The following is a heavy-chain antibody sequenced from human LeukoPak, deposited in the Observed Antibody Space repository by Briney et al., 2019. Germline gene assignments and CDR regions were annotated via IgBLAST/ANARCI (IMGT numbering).Heavy chain of an antibody. Sequence: ASVKVSCKSSGYTLTSYYMHWVRQPPAQGLEWMGIINPSGGTTSYAQKFQGRVTMTRDTSTSTVYMEVNSLTSEDTAVYYCARGYSSSRYWGGGDYWGQGTLVTVSS. CDR1: GYTLTSYY. D-gene: IGHD6-13*01. V-gene: IGHV1-46*01. J-gene: IGHJ4*02. CDR2: INPSGGTT. CDR3: ARGYSSSRYWGGGDY.